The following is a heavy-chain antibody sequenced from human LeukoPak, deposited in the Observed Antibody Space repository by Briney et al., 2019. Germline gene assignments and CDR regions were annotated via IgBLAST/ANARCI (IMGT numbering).Heavy chain of an antibody. J-gene: IGHJ6*02. CDR2: ISYDGSNK. D-gene: IGHD1-7*01. V-gene: IGHV3-30*03. CDR3: ARMGNFVSGYFHYGMDV. Sequence: GGSLRLSCAASGFTFSSYGMHWVRQAPGKGLEWVAVISYDGSNKYYADSVKGRFTISRDNSKNTLYLQTNSLRAEDTAVYYCARMGNFVSGYFHYGMDVWGQGTTVTVSS. CDR1: GFTFSSYG.